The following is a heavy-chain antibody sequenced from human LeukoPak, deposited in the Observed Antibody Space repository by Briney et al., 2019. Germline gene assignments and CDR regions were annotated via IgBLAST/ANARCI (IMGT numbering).Heavy chain of an antibody. J-gene: IGHJ3*02. D-gene: IGHD2-2*01. CDR3: AEGGDIVVVPVDAFDI. V-gene: IGHV4-39*01. Sequence: SETLSLTCTVSGGSISSSSYYWGWIRQPPGKGLEWIGSIYYSGSTYYNPSLKSRVTISVDTSKNQFSLKLSSVTAADTAVYYCAEGGDIVVVPVDAFDIWGQGTMVTVSS. CDR1: GGSISSSSYY. CDR2: IYYSGST.